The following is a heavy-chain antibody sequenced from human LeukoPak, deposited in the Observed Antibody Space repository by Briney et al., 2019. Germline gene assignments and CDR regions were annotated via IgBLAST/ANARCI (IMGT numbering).Heavy chain of an antibody. J-gene: IGHJ3*02. V-gene: IGHV1-46*01. Sequence: ASVKVSCKASGYSFTSYGISWVRQAPGQGLEWMGIIDPGGGSTSYTQKFQGRVTMTKDTATSTVYMELRSLRSEDTAVYYCVIRRREVVIAINSAFDIWGQGTMVTVSS. CDR2: IDPGGGST. D-gene: IGHD2-21*01. CDR1: GYSFTSYG. CDR3: VIRRREVVIAINSAFDI.